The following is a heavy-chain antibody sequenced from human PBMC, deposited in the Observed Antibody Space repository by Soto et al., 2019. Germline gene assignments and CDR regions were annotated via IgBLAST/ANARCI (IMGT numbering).Heavy chain of an antibody. V-gene: IGHV1-46*01. J-gene: IGHJ4*02. CDR2: INPSGGST. D-gene: IGHD6-6*01. CDR3: ATTNSEYSSSSGHFDY. Sequence: GASVKVSCKASGYTFTSYYMHWVRQAPGQGLEWVGIINPSGGSTSYAQKFQGRVTMTRDTSTSTVYMELSSLRSEDTAVYYCATTNSEYSSSSGHFDYWGQGTLVTVSS. CDR1: GYTFTSYY.